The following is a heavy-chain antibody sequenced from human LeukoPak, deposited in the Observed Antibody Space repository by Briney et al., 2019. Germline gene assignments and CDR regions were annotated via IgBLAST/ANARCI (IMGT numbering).Heavy chain of an antibody. V-gene: IGHV4-59*01. D-gene: IGHD3-10*01. Sequence: PSETLSLTCTVSGGSISPYFWSWFRQPPGKGLEWIGYISYTGSTIYSPSLKSRVTISVDTSKNQFSLQLTSVTAADTAVYYCARDDCRGVTNFDPWGQGTLVTVSS. CDR3: ARDDCRGVTNFDP. CDR2: ISYTGST. CDR1: GGSISPYF. J-gene: IGHJ5*02.